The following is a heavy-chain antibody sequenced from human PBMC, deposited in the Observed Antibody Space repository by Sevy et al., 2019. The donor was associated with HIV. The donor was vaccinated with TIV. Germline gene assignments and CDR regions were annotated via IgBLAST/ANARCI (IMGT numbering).Heavy chain of an antibody. CDR2: IDPSGRT. CDR3: ARDRDLSGSYLEYYYYAMDV. D-gene: IGHD1-26*01. Sequence: ASVKVSCKASGYTFTTYYIHWVRQAPGQGLEWMGLIDPSGRTRYAQKFQGRVSMTGDTSTTTLYMELSSLTSEDTAVYYCARDRDLSGSYLEYYYYAMDVWGQGTTVTVSS. CDR1: GYTFTTYY. V-gene: IGHV1-46*01. J-gene: IGHJ6*02.